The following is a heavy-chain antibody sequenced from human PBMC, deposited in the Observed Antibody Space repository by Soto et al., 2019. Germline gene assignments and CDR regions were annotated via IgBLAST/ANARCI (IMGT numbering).Heavy chain of an antibody. CDR1: GFTFSSYA. CDR3: AKGGRRGSYFDY. D-gene: IGHD3-16*01. Sequence: GGSLRLSCAASGFTFSSYAMSWVRQAPGKGLEWVSAISGSGGSTYYADSVKGRFTISRDNSKNTLYLQMNSLRAEDTAVFYCAKGGRRGSYFDYWGQGTLVTVSS. CDR2: ISGSGGST. J-gene: IGHJ4*02. V-gene: IGHV3-23*01.